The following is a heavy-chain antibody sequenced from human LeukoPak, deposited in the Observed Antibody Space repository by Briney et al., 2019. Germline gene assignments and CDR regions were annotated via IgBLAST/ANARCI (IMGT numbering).Heavy chain of an antibody. J-gene: IGHJ4*02. CDR1: VYTFTIYD. CDR3: ARRFSGSGSPITY. V-gene: IGHV1-8*01. D-gene: IGHD3-10*01. CDR2: MNPNSGNT. Sequence: GASVTVSFTSSVYTFTIYDSNWVRQATGQGLEWMGWMNPNSGNTGYAQKFQGRVTMTRNTSISTAYMELSSLRSEDTAVYYCARRFSGSGSPITYWGQGTLVTVSS.